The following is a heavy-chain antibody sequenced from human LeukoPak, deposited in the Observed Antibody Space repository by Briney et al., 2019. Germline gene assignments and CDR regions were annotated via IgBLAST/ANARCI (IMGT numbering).Heavy chain of an antibody. D-gene: IGHD3-22*01. CDR1: GYSFTSYW. J-gene: IGHJ4*02. CDR3: ARTYYYDSSGLSYFDY. CDR2: IYPGDSDT. Sequence: GESLKISCKGSGYSFTSYWIGWVRQMPGKGLEWMGIIYPGDSDTRYSPSFQGQVTISADKSISTAYLQWSSLKASDTAMYYCARTYYYDSSGLSYFDYWGQGTLVTVSS. V-gene: IGHV5-51*01.